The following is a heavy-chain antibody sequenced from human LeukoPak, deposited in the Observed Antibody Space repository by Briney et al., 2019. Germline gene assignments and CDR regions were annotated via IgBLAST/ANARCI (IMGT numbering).Heavy chain of an antibody. Sequence: SETLSLTCTVSGASFSSDGKYWNWIPPSPGKGLEWIGRIHPSGRSYNNPSLDSRVTTSIDTSNNQFSQNLNSTTAAATAVYFCSRGLESRNLGYWGQGTLVTVSS. V-gene: IGHV4-31*03. D-gene: IGHD3-22*01. CDR2: IHPSGRS. CDR1: GASFSSDGKY. CDR3: SRGLESRNLGY. J-gene: IGHJ4*02.